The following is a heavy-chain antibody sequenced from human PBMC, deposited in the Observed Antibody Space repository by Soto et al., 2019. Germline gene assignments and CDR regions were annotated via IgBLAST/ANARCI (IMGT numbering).Heavy chain of an antibody. D-gene: IGHD2-15*01. CDR3: VKDMYEGSSGGSLDY. CDR2: ISGTRNII. Sequence: EVQLVESGRGLVQPGRSLRLSCAASGFTFYDFAMHWVRQAPGKGLEWVSRISGTRNIIDYADSVKGRFIISRDNAKNSLYLQMNSLRPEDTAFYYCVKDMYEGSSGGSLDYWGQGTLVTVSS. CDR1: GFTFYDFA. J-gene: IGHJ4*02. V-gene: IGHV3-9*01.